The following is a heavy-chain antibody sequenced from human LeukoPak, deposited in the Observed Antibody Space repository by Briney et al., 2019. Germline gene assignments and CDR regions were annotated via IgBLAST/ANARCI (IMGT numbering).Heavy chain of an antibody. J-gene: IGHJ4*02. V-gene: IGHV1-18*01. CDR1: GYAFTSYG. CDR3: ARYSSSYTAKFDY. Sequence: ASVKVSCKASGYAFTSYGISWVRQAPGQGLEWMGWISAYNGNTNYAQKFQGRVTMTRDTSTSTVYMELSSLRSEDTAVYYCARYSSSYTAKFDYWGQGTLVTVSS. CDR2: ISAYNGNT. D-gene: IGHD6-6*01.